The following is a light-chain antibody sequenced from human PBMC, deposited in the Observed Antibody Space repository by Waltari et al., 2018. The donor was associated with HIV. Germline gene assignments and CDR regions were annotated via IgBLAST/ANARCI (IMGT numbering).Light chain of an antibody. J-gene: IGLJ3*02. CDR3: QSYDSSLSNWV. CDR2: GNS. CDR1: SSNIGAGYD. V-gene: IGLV1-40*01. Sequence: QSVLTQPPSVSGAPGQRVTISCTGSSSNIGAGYDVTWYQQLPGTAPKLLIYGNSNRPSGVPDRFSGSKSGTSASLAITGLQPDDETDYYCQSYDSSLSNWVFGGGTKLTVL.